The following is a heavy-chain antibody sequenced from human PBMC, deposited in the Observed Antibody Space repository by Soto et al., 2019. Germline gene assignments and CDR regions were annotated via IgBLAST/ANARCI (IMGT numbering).Heavy chain of an antibody. D-gene: IGHD2-2*01. Sequence: ALVKVSCKASGYTFTSYGISWVRQAPGQGLEWMGWISAYNGNTNYAQKLQGRVTMTTDTSTSTAYMELRSLRSDDTAVYYCARYRDCSSTSCYLEFDYWGQGTLVTVSS. CDR1: GYTFTSYG. V-gene: IGHV1-18*01. CDR3: ARYRDCSSTSCYLEFDY. J-gene: IGHJ4*02. CDR2: ISAYNGNT.